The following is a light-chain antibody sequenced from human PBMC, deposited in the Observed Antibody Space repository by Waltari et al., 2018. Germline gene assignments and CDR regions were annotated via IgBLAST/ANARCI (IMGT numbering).Light chain of an antibody. Sequence: DIVMTQSPLSLPVTPGEPASISCRSSQSLLNSNGYTYFDWYLQKPGQSPQLLIYLGSNRASGVPDRCSGSGSGTDFTLKISRVEAEDVGVYYCIQALHTPYTFGQGTKLEIK. CDR2: LGS. V-gene: IGKV2-28*01. CDR3: IQALHTPYT. CDR1: QSLLNSNGYTY. J-gene: IGKJ2*01.